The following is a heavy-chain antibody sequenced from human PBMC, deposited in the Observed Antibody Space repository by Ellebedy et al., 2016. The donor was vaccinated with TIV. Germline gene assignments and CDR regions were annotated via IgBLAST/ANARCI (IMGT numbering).Heavy chain of an antibody. CDR2: IWSDGNNK. Sequence: GESLKISCAASGFTFGTFGIHWVRQAPGKGLEWVAVIWSDGNNKYYADFVKGRFSVSRDNSKNTAYLQMNSLRAEDTAVYYCARVHCGSMSCFGWDLDYWGQGTLVTVSS. V-gene: IGHV3-33*08. D-gene: IGHD1-26*01. CDR1: GFTFGTFG. J-gene: IGHJ4*02. CDR3: ARVHCGSMSCFGWDLDY.